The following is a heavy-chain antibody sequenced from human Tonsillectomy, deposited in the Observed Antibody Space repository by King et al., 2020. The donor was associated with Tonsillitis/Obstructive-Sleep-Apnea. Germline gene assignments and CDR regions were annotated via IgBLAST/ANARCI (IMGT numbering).Heavy chain of an antibody. CDR3: AREGGSERYYFDY. V-gene: IGHV3-30*04. CDR1: GFTFSSYA. D-gene: IGHD3-16*01. CDR2: ISYDGSNK. J-gene: IGHJ4*02. Sequence: QLVQSGGGVVQPGRSLRLSCAASGFTFSSYAMHWVRQAPGKGLEWVAVISYDGSNKYYADSVKGRFTISRDNSKNTLYLQMNSLRAEDTAVYYCAREGGSERYYFDYWGQGTLVTVSS.